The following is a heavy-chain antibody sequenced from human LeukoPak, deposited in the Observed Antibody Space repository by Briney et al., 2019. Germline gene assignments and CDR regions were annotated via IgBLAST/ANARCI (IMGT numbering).Heavy chain of an antibody. D-gene: IGHD2-15*01. CDR1: GFTFSSYA. J-gene: IGHJ4*02. CDR2: ISGSGGST. CDR3: AKHRDIFYYFDY. V-gene: IGHV3-23*01. Sequence: GGSLRLSCAASGFTFSSYAMSWVRQAPGKGLEWVSAISGSGGSTYYADSVKGRFTISRDSSKNTLYLQMNSLRAEDTAVYYCAKHRDIFYYFDYWGQGTLVTVSS.